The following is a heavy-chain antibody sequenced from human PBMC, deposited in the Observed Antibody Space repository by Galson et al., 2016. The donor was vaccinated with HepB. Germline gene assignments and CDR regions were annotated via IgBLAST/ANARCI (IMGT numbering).Heavy chain of an antibody. CDR3: ARDNYYYGMDV. Sequence: SLRLSCAASGFTFSSYGMHWVRQAPGKGLEWVAVIWYDGSNKYYADSVKGRFTISRDNSKNTLYVQMNSLRAEDTAVYYCARDNYYYGMDVWGQGTTVTVSS. V-gene: IGHV3-33*01. J-gene: IGHJ6*02. CDR1: GFTFSSYG. CDR2: IWYDGSNK.